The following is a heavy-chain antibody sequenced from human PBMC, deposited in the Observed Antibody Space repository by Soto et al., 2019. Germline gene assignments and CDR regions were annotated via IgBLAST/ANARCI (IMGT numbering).Heavy chain of an antibody. Sequence: SEILSITCAVYGGSFSGYYWTWIRQPPGKGLECSGEINHRGSTNYNPSLRSRVTISVDTSKNQFSLKLSSVTAADTAVYYCAREGGYYYGSGSYYSPSYYGMDVWGQGTTVTVSS. CDR3: AREGGYYYGSGSYYSPSYYGMDV. J-gene: IGHJ6*02. CDR2: INHRGST. CDR1: GGSFSGYY. V-gene: IGHV4-34*01. D-gene: IGHD3-10*01.